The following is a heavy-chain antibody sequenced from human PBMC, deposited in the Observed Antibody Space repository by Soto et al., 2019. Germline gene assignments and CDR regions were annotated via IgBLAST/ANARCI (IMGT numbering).Heavy chain of an antibody. J-gene: IGHJ4*02. CDR1: GGTFSSYA. V-gene: IGHV1-69*13. Sequence: ASVKVSCKASGGTFSSYAISWVRQAPGQGLEWMGGIIPIFGTANYAQKFQGRVTITADESTSTAYMELSSLRSEDTAVYYCARRLIRFHTVMGGYFDDWGQGTRVTVSS. D-gene: IGHD4-4*01. CDR2: IIPIFGTA. CDR3: ARRLIRFHTVMGGYFDD.